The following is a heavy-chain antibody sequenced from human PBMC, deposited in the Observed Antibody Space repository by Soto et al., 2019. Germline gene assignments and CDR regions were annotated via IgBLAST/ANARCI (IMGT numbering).Heavy chain of an antibody. CDR3: ARRIAAASGYYYYAFDV. D-gene: IGHD6-13*01. CDR2: IYPGDSDT. CDR1: GHSFSIYW. J-gene: IGHJ6*02. V-gene: IGHV5-51*01. Sequence: GESLKISCKGSGHSFSIYWIGWVRQMPGKGLEWMGIIYPGDSDTRYSPSFQGRVTISVDKSINTAYLQWSSLKASDTAIYYCARRIAAASGYYYYAFDVWGQGTAVTVSS.